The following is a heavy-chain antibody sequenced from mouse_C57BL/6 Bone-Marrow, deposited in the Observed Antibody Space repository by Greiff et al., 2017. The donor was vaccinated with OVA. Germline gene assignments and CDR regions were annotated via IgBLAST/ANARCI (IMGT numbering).Heavy chain of an antibody. CDR3: ARVFYWYCDV. V-gene: IGHV5-16*01. CDR1: GFTFSDYY. J-gene: IGHJ1*03. CDR2: INHDGSST. Sequence: DVKLVESEGGLVQPGSSMKLSCTASGFTFSDYYMAWVRQVPEKGLEWVANINHDGSSTYYLDSLKSRFIISRDNAKNILYLQMSSLKSEDTATYYCARVFYWYCDVWGTGTTVTVSS.